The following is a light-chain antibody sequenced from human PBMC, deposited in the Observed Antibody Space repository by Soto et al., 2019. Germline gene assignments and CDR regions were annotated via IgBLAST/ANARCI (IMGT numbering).Light chain of an antibody. CDR2: TNN. CDR3: AAWDGNLNVVL. J-gene: IGLJ2*01. Sequence: QSVLTQPPSASGTPGQRVTISCSGSNSNIGTNTVNWYQQLPGTAPKLLIYTNNQRPSGVPDRFSGSKSGTSASLAISGLQSEDEADYYCAAWDGNLNVVLFGGGTKLTVL. V-gene: IGLV1-44*01. CDR1: NSNIGTNT.